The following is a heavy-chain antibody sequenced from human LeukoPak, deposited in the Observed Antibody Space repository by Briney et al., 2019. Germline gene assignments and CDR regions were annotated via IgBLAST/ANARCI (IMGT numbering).Heavy chain of an antibody. J-gene: IGHJ3*01. V-gene: IGHV1-2*02. CDR2: INPNIGGT. CDR3: AKVMALHRGSPPMYTFNV. D-gene: IGHD3-10*01. Sequence: ASVKVSCKASGYTFIDYYIHWVRQAPGQGLEWVAWINPNIGGTNYAQEFQGRVTLTRDTSITTAYMELSRLRSDDTAVYYCAKVMALHRGSPPMYTFNVWGQGTMVTVSS. CDR1: GYTFIDYY.